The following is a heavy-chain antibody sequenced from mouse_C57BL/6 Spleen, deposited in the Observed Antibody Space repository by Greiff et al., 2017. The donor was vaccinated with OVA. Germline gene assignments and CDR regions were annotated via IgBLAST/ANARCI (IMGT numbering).Heavy chain of an antibody. V-gene: IGHV1-61*01. CDR3: ARGGPGMDY. Sequence: QVQLQQPGAELVRPGSSVKLSCKASGYTFTSYWMDWVKQRPGQGLEWIGNIYPADSETHYNQKFKDKATLTVDKSSSTAYMQLSSLTSEDSAVXYGARGGPGMDYWGQGTSVTVSS. CDR2: IYPADSET. CDR1: GYTFTSYW. J-gene: IGHJ4*01. D-gene: IGHD3-3*01.